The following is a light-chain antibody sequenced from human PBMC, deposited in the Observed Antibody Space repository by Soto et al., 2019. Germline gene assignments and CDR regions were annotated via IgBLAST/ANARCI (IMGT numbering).Light chain of an antibody. CDR2: EGS. CDR3: CSYAGSTV. Sequence: QSALTQPASVYGSPGQSITISCTGTSSDVGSYNLVSWYQQHPGKAPKLMIYEGSKRPSGVSNRFSGSKSGNTASLTISGLQAEDEADYYCCSYAGSTVFGGGTKLTVL. J-gene: IGLJ2*01. CDR1: SSDVGSYNL. V-gene: IGLV2-23*01.